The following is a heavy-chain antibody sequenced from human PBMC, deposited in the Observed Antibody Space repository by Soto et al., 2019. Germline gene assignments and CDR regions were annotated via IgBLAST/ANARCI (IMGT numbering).Heavy chain of an antibody. CDR3: ARARITMVREVIQYNMDV. D-gene: IGHD3-10*01. CDR2: IYNLGSA. J-gene: IGHJ6*02. CDR1: GGYISSYY. Sequence: SETVSLSFAVSGGYISSYYWIWIRRPPGQVRDXIGYIYNLGSAHSNPSLRRRVTISVDTSKHQCSLKLSSVTAGDKGIYHCARARITMVREVIQYNMDVWGQGTTVTVSS. V-gene: IGHV4-59*01.